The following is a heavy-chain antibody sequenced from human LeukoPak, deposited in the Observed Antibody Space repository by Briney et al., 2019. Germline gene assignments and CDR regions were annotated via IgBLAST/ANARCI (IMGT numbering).Heavy chain of an antibody. J-gene: IGHJ4*02. CDR3: ARSSLGYCSGGSCYEDY. V-gene: IGHV4-34*01. CDR2: INHSGST. Sequence: SSETLSLTCAVYGGSFGGYYWSWIRQPPGKGLEWIGEINHSGSTNYNPSLKSRVTISVDTSKNQFSLKLSSVTAADTAVYYCARSSLGYCSGGSCYEDYWGQGTLVTVSS. D-gene: IGHD2-15*01. CDR1: GGSFGGYY.